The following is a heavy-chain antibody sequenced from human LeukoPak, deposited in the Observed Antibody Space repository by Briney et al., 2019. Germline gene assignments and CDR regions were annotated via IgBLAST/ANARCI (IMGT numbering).Heavy chain of an antibody. V-gene: IGHV3-20*04. CDR2: INWNGGSK. D-gene: IGHD3-10*01. J-gene: IGHJ3*02. CDR3: ARERSPERGYYGSGSYYVDAFDI. CDR1: GFTFDDYG. Sequence: GGSQRLACAAAGFTFDDYGVGWARHAPGRGRGWVFGINWNGGSKGYASSLKGRFTISGDNAKNSLYLKMNSLRAEDTALYYCARERSPERGYYGSGSYYVDAFDIWGQGTMVTVSS.